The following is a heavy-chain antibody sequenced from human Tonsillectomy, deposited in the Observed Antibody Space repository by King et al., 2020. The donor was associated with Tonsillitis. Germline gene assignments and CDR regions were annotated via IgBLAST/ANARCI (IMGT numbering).Heavy chain of an antibody. CDR2: ISGSGGST. D-gene: IGHD2-2*01. J-gene: IGHJ4*02. Sequence: VQLVESGGGLVQPGGSLRLSCAASGFTFSSYAMSWVRQAPGKGLEWVSAISGSGGSTYYADSVKGRFTISRDNSKNTLYLQMNSLRAEDTAVYYCANGRKSDIVVVPAARFDYWGQGTLVTVSS. CDR3: ANGRKSDIVVVPAARFDY. CDR1: GFTFSSYA. V-gene: IGHV3-23*04.